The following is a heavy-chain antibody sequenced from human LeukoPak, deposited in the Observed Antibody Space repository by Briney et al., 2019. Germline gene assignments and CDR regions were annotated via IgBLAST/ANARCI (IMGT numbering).Heavy chain of an antibody. D-gene: IGHD3-22*01. CDR3: ARDLVTYYYDSSAPEWFDP. Sequence: GGSLRLSCAASGFTFSSYSVNWVRQAPGKGLEWVSSISSSSSYIYYADSVKGRFTISRDNAKNSLYLQMNSLRAEDTAVYYCARDLVTYYYDSSAPEWFDPWGQGTLVTVSS. J-gene: IGHJ5*02. CDR1: GFTFSSYS. V-gene: IGHV3-21*01. CDR2: ISSSSSYI.